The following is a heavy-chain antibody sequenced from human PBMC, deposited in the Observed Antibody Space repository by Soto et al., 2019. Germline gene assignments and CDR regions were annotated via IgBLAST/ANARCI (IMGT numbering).Heavy chain of an antibody. Sequence: GASVKVSCKASGDSFTSYGSSWVRQALGQALEWMGWISAYNGNTNYAQKLQGRVTMTTDTSTSTAYMELRSLRSDDTVVYYCARHDSSGYYYYFAYWGQGTLVTVSS. CDR3: ARHDSSGYYYYFAY. CDR1: GDSFTSYG. J-gene: IGHJ4*02. CDR2: ISAYNGNT. D-gene: IGHD3-22*01. V-gene: IGHV1-18*01.